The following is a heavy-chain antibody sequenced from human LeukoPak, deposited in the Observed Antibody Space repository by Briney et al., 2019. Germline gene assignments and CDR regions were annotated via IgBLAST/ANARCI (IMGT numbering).Heavy chain of an antibody. CDR3: AKVYYDSSGYYYSEPWYFDL. J-gene: IGHJ2*01. Sequence: GGSLRLSCAASGFTFTSYSMNWVRQAPGKGLEWVSTISGSGGSTYYADSVKGRFTISRDNSKNTLYLQMNSLRAEDTAVYYCAKVYYDSSGYYYSEPWYFDLWGRGTLVTVSS. V-gene: IGHV3-23*01. D-gene: IGHD3-22*01. CDR2: ISGSGGST. CDR1: GFTFTSYS.